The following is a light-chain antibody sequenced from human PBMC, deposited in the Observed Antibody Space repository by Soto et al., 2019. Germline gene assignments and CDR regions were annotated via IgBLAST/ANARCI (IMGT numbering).Light chain of an antibody. V-gene: IGKV1-5*03. CDR2: KAS. CDR1: QTIISW. Sequence: DIQMTQSPSTLSGSLGDRVTITCRASQTIISWLAWYQQKPGKAPKLLIYKASTLKSGVPSRFSGSGSGTEFTLTISSLQSEDFAVYYCQQYKKWRTFGQGTKVDI. J-gene: IGKJ1*01. CDR3: QQYKKWRT.